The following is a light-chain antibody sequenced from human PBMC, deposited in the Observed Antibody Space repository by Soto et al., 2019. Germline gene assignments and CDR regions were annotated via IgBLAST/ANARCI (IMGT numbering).Light chain of an antibody. CDR2: GVS. V-gene: IGKV3-15*01. Sequence: EIVMTQSPATLPVSPGESATLYCRASHSVSSNVAWDQHRPGQAPRLLIYGVSTRATGIPARLSGSGSETEFTLIISSLQSEDFDGYCCQQYNDWPRTFGQGTNVDTK. CDR1: HSVSSN. CDR3: QQYNDWPRT. J-gene: IGKJ1*01.